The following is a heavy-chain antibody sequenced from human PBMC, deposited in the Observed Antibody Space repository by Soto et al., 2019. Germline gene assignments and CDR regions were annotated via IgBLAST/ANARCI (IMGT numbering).Heavy chain of an antibody. CDR2: ISGSGGST. V-gene: IGHV3-23*01. CDR3: ALMVRGVPWYFDY. Sequence: EVQLLESGGGLVQPGGSLRLSCAASGFTFSSYAMSWVRQAPGKGLEWVSAISGSGGSTYYADSVKGRFTISRENSKNTLYLQMNSLRAEDTAVYYCALMVRGVPWYFDYWGQGTLVTVSS. CDR1: GFTFSSYA. J-gene: IGHJ4*02. D-gene: IGHD3-10*01.